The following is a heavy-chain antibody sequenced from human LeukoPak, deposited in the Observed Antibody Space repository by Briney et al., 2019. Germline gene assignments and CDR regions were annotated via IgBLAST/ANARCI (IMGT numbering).Heavy chain of an antibody. CDR3: ARGRYCSATICSGGDAFDI. CDR2: IYTSART. D-gene: IGHD5-24*01. V-gene: IGHV4-4*07. Sequence: SETLSLTCRVSGGSISNYYGSCIRQPAGKGLEWIGRIYTSARTNYNPSLKSRVTLSVDASKNQFSLRLSSLTAADTAVYYCARGRYCSATICSGGDAFDIWGQGTVVTVSS. J-gene: IGHJ3*02. CDR1: GGSISNYY.